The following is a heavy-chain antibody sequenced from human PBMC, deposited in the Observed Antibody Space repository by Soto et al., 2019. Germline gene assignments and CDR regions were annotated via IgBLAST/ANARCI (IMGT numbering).Heavy chain of an antibody. V-gene: IGHV3-23*01. CDR2: ISGSGGGT. CDR3: ARESDH. Sequence: GGSLRLSCAAAGFTFSSYAMSWVRQAPGKGLEWVSTISGSGGGTYYADSMKGRFTISRDNSKNTLYLQMYSLRVEDTAVYYCARESDHWGQATLVTVSS. CDR1: GFTFSSYA. J-gene: IGHJ4*02.